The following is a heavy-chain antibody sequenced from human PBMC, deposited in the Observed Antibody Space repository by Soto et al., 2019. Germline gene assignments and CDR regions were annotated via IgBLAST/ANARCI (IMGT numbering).Heavy chain of an antibody. V-gene: IGHV3-30-3*01. Sequence: PGGSLRLSCAASGFTFSSYAMHWVRQDPGKGLEWVAVISYDGSNKYYADSVKGRFTISRDNSKNTLYLQMNSLRAEDTAVYYCARDTYYDFCSGYPQYYFDYWGQGTLVTVSS. CDR2: ISYDGSNK. CDR1: GFTFSSYA. D-gene: IGHD3-3*01. CDR3: ARDTYYDFCSGYPQYYFDY. J-gene: IGHJ4*02.